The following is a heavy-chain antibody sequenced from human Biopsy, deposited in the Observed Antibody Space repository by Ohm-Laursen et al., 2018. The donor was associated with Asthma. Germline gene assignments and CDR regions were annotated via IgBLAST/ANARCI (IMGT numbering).Heavy chain of an antibody. V-gene: IGHV1-18*01. CDR2: ISVYNGNT. CDR3: ARAVDYSHYYGIDV. D-gene: IGHD3-10*01. Sequence: VSCKISGYTFNSAGITWVRQAPGQGLEWMGWISVYNGNTKVAQKLQDRVTMITDTSTSTAYMELRSLRSDDTAVYFCARAVDYSHYYGIDVWGQGTTVTVS. J-gene: IGHJ6*02. CDR1: GYTFNSAG.